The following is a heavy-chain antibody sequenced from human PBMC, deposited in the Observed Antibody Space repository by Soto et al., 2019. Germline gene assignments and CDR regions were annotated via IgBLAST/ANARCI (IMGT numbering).Heavy chain of an antibody. V-gene: IGHV1-8*01. Sequence: ASVKVSCKASGYTFTSYDINWVRQATGQGLEWMGRMNPIIGETSYAQKFQGRVTVTTNKSTSTAYMELSSLRSEDTAVYFCAGPTTTMDAFDVWGQGTMVTVSS. CDR2: MNPIIGET. J-gene: IGHJ3*01. D-gene: IGHD5-18*01. CDR3: AGPTTTMDAFDV. CDR1: GYTFTSYD.